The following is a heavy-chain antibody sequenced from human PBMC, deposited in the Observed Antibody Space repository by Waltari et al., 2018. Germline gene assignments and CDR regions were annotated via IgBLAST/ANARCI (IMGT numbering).Heavy chain of an antibody. V-gene: IGHV4-59*01. CDR3: ASAPLEPTANYYYYYYMDV. CDR1: GGSISSYY. D-gene: IGHD1-1*01. Sequence: QVQLQESGPGLVKPSETLSLTCTVSGGSISSYYWSWIRQPPGKGLEWIGYIYYSGSTNYNPSLKSRVTISVDTSKNQFSLKLSSVTAADTAVYYCASAPLEPTANYYYYYYMDVWGKGTTVTVSS. CDR2: IYYSGST. J-gene: IGHJ6*03.